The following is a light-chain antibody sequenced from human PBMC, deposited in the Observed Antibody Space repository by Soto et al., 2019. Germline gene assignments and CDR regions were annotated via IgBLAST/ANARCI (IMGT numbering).Light chain of an antibody. V-gene: IGKV3-20*01. CDR1: QSVSSSY. J-gene: IGKJ2*01. Sequence: EIVLTQSPGTLSFSPGERATLSCRASQSVSSSYLAWYQQKPGQAPRLLIYGASSMATGIQDRFSGSGSGTHFTLTISRLEPEDFAVYYCQQYGSSPMYTVGEGTKLEIK. CDR3: QQYGSSPMYT. CDR2: GAS.